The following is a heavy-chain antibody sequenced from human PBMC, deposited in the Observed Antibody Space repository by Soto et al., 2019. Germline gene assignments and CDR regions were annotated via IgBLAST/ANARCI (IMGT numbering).Heavy chain of an antibody. CDR2: INHSRST. J-gene: IGHJ4*02. V-gene: IGHV4-34*01. CDR3: ARGVATTSYYFDY. D-gene: IGHD5-12*01. Sequence: PSETLYLTSAFYGLTFRGYYWTWIRQPPGKGLEWIGEINHSRSTNYNPSLKSRVTISVDTPKNQCSLKLSSVTAADTAVYYCARGVATTSYYFDYWGQGILVTVSS. CDR1: GLTFRGYY.